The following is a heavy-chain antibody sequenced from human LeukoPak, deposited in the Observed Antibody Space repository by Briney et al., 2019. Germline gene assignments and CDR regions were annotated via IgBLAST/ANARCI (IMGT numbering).Heavy chain of an antibody. J-gene: IGHJ4*02. Sequence: PGGSLRLSCAASGFTFSNYWMHWVRRAPGKGLVWVSRINSDGSSTTSADSVKGRFTISRDNAKNTLYLQMNSLRDEDTAVYYCAKGGATVIDYWGQGTLVTVSS. CDR1: GFTFSNYW. D-gene: IGHD4-17*01. V-gene: IGHV3-74*01. CDR3: AKGGATVIDY. CDR2: INSDGSST.